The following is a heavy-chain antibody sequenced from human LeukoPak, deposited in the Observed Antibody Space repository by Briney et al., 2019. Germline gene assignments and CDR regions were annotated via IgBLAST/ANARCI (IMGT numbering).Heavy chain of an antibody. Sequence: ASVKVSCKASGYTFASYAMHWVRQAPGQRLEWMGWILAGNGNTKYSQRFQGRVTITRDTSARTAYMELSSLRSEDTAVYYCAGEFKLDDAFDIWGQGTMVTVSS. V-gene: IGHV1-3*01. J-gene: IGHJ3*02. CDR1: GYTFASYA. CDR3: AGEFKLDDAFDI. D-gene: IGHD1-1*01. CDR2: ILAGNGNT.